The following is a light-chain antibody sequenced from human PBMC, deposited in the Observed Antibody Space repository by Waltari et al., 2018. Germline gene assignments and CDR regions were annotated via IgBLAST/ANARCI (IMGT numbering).Light chain of an antibody. CDR1: SSAAGGYNY. J-gene: IGLJ1*01. CDR3: SSYAGSNDYV. V-gene: IGLV2-8*01. CDR2: EVS. Sequence: QSALTQPPSASGSPGQSVTISCTGPSSAAGGYNYVPWYQQHQGKAPQLMIYEVSKRPSGVPDRFSGSKSGNTASLTVSGLQAEDEADYYCSSYAGSNDYVFGTGTKVTVL.